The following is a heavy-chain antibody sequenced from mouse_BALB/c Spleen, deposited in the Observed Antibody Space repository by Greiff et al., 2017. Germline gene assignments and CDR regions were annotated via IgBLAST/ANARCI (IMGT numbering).Heavy chain of an antibody. CDR1: GYTFTSYY. J-gene: IGHJ2*01. D-gene: IGHD2-4*01. Sequence: VKLVESGAELVKPGASVKLSCKASGYTFTSYYMYWVKQRPGQGLEWIGEINPSNGGTNFNEKFKSKATLTVDKSSSTAYMQLSSLTSEDSAVYYCTRSDYDTFDYWGQGTTLTVSS. CDR3: TRSDYDTFDY. CDR2: INPSNGGT. V-gene: IGHV1S81*02.